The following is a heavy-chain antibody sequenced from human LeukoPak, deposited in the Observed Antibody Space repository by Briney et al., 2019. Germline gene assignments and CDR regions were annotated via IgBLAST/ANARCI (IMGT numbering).Heavy chain of an antibody. CDR2: IYYSGST. D-gene: IGHD5-18*01. Sequence: SETLSLTCAVSGGSISTTSYHWGWIRQPPGKGLEWIGSIYYSGSTYYNPSLKSRVTISVDTSKNQFSLKLSSVTAADTAVYYCARRGYGDYWGQGTLVTVSS. CDR1: GGSISTTSYH. J-gene: IGHJ4*02. CDR3: ARRGYGDY. V-gene: IGHV4-39*01.